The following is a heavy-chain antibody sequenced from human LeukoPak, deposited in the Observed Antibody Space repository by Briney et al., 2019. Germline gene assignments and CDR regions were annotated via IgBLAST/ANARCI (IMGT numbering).Heavy chain of an antibody. J-gene: IGHJ4*02. V-gene: IGHV3-64*04. CDR2: ISSNGGST. CDR1: GFTFSSYA. CDR3: AKGDLWDYEDY. D-gene: IGHD3/OR15-3a*01. Sequence: GGSLRLACSASGFTFSSYAMHWVRQAPGKGLEYVSAISSNGGSTYYADSVKGRFTISRDNSKNTLYLQMNSLRAEDTAVYYCAKGDLWDYEDYWGQGTLVTVSS.